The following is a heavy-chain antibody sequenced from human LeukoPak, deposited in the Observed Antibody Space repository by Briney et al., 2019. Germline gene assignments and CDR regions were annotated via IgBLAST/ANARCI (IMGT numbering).Heavy chain of an antibody. D-gene: IGHD3-3*01. CDR2: IYYSVST. Sequence: SETLSLTCTVSGGSISSYYWSWLRQPPGKGREWVGYIYYSVSTNYHPSLKSRVTISVDTSKNQFSLKLSSVTAADTAVYYCARGVTIFGVVSNWFDHWGQGTLVTVSS. CDR1: GGSISSYY. CDR3: ARGVTIFGVVSNWFDH. V-gene: IGHV4-59*01. J-gene: IGHJ5*02.